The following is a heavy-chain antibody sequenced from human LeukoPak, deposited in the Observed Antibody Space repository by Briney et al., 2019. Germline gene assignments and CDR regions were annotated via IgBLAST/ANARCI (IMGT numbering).Heavy chain of an antibody. CDR2: INHSGST. V-gene: IGHV4-34*01. D-gene: IGHD3-10*01. CDR1: GGSFSGYY. J-gene: IGHJ6*02. Sequence: SETLSLTCAVYGGSFSGYYWSWIRQPPGKGLEWIGEINHSGSTNYNPSLKSRVTISVDTSKNQFSLKLSSVTAADTAVYYCARTIYSWFGELHGVDVWGQGTTVTVSS. CDR3: ARTIYSWFGELHGVDV.